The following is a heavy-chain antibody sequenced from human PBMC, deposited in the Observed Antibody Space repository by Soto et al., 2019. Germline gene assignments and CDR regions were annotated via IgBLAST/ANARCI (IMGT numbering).Heavy chain of an antibody. CDR3: ARVSNEYGGNGAFDS. CDR2: IYHTGRS. D-gene: IGHD4-17*01. V-gene: IGHV4-59*01. J-gene: IGHJ4*02. CDR1: GGSLSGFP. Sequence: SETLSLTCSVSGGSLSGFPWIWIRQPPGKGLEWVGYIYHTGRSNYNPSLKSRLTISLDMSRNQFSLQQTSVTAADTALYYCARVSNEYGGNGAFDSWGLGTLVTVSS.